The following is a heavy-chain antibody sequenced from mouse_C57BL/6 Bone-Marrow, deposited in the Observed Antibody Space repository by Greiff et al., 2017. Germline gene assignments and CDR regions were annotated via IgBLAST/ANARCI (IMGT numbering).Heavy chain of an antibody. Sequence: VQLQQSGPGLVQPSQSLSITCTVSGFSLTSYGVHWVRQSPGKGLEWLGVIWSGGSTDYNAAFISRLSISKDNSKSQVFFKMNSLQADDTAIYYCAIYYSNYRFAYWGQGTLVTVSA. D-gene: IGHD2-5*01. V-gene: IGHV2-2*01. CDR1: GFSLTSYG. CDR3: AIYYSNYRFAY. CDR2: IWSGGST. J-gene: IGHJ3*01.